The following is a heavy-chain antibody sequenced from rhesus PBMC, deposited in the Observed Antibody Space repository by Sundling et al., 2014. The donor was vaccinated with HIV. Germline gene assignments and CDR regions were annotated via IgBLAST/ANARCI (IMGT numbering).Heavy chain of an antibody. CDR1: GYTFTDYY. J-gene: IGHJ4*01. CDR2: INPKTGGT. D-gene: IGHD3-3*01. Sequence: QVQLVQSGAEVKKPGSSVKVSCKASGYTFTDYYMQWVRQAPGQGLEWMGRINPKTGGTDYAQIFQGRVTMTRDTSTSTAYMELSSLRSEDTAVYYCATAFSGSVDYWGQGVLVTVSS. CDR3: ATAFSGSVDY. V-gene: IGHV1-138*01.